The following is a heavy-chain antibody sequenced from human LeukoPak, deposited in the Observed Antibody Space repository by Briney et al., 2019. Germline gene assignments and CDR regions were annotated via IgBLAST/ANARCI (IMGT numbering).Heavy chain of an antibody. CDR3: ARLPSSSSSPDY. CDR2: IYYTGST. D-gene: IGHD6-6*01. Sequence: SETLSLTCAVSGDSTSSYYWGWIRQPPGKGLEWIGYIYYTGSTNSNPSLKSRVTMSVDTSKNQFSLKLSSVTAADTAVYYCARLPSSSSSPDYWGQGTLVTVSS. J-gene: IGHJ4*02. CDR1: GDSTSSYY. V-gene: IGHV4-59*01.